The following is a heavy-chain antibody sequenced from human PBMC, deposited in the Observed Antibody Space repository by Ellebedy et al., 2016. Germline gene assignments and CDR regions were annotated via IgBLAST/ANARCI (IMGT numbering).Heavy chain of an antibody. CDR2: ISASGGHT. D-gene: IGHD2-21*01. Sequence: GESLKISCAASGFHVSSAWMTWVRQSPGKGPEWVSVISASGGHTYYVDSVKGRFTISRDNSKNTLYLQMDSLRAEDTALYYCAKDSPLIGVWGQGTLVTVSS. CDR1: GFHVSSAW. CDR3: AKDSPLIGV. J-gene: IGHJ1*01. V-gene: IGHV3-23*01.